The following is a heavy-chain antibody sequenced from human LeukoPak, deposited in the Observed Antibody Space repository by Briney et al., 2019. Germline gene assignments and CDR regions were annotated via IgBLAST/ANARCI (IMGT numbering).Heavy chain of an antibody. CDR3: AKVLAVTSYGAKSIFDH. D-gene: IGHD4-23*01. Sequence: GGSLRLSCAASGFTFSNYGMHWVRQAPGKGLEWVAFIWYDGSNKYYADSVKGRFTISRDNSKNTVYLQMNSLRAEDTAGYYCAKVLAVTSYGAKSIFDHWGQGTLVTVSS. CDR2: IWYDGSNK. J-gene: IGHJ4*02. CDR1: GFTFSNYG. V-gene: IGHV3-30*02.